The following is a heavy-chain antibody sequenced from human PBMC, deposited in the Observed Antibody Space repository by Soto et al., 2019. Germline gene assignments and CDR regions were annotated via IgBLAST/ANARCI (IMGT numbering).Heavy chain of an antibody. CDR2: ISSSSSTI. CDR3: ARDPDYYFSSRYHPEYFLH. CDR1: GFTFSSYS. D-gene: IGHD3-22*01. Sequence: GGSLRLSCAASGFTFSSYSMNWVRQAPGKGLEWVSYISSSSSTIYYADSVKGRFTISRDNAKNSLYLQMNSLRDEDTAVYYCARDPDYYFSSRYHPEYFLHWGPGTLVTVFS. V-gene: IGHV3-48*02. J-gene: IGHJ1*01.